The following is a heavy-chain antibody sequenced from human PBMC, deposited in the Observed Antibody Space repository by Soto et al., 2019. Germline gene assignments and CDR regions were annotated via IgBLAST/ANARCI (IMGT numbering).Heavy chain of an antibody. CDR3: AKDRDSNSWPSRDV. V-gene: IGHV3-23*01. CDR2: ISGSGGNA. CDR1: GFTFSSYA. Sequence: GGSLRLSCAASGFTFSSYAMSWVRQAPGKGLEWVSTISGSGGNAYYADSVKGRFSISRDNSKNTLRLQMNSLRADDTAVYYCAKDRDSNSWPSRDVWGPGTTVTVSS. J-gene: IGHJ6*02. D-gene: IGHD3-22*01.